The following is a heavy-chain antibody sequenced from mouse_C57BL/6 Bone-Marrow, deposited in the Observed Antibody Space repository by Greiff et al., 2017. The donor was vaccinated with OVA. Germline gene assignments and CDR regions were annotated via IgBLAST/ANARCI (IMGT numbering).Heavy chain of an antibody. Sequence: EVQLQQSGAELVRPGASVKLSCTASGFNIKDDYMHWVKQRPEQGLEWIGWIDPENGDTEYASKFQGKATITADTSSNTAYLQLSSLTSEDTAVYYCTPFYSNFALFAYWGQGTLVTVSA. J-gene: IGHJ3*01. V-gene: IGHV14-4*01. CDR2: IDPENGDT. D-gene: IGHD2-5*01. CDR1: GFNIKDDY. CDR3: TPFYSNFALFAY.